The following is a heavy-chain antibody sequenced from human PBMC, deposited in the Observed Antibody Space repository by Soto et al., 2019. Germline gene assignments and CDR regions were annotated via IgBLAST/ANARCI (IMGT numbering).Heavy chain of an antibody. J-gene: IGHJ4*02. Sequence: EVQLVESGGALVQPGGPWSFSVAAPGSPLGAPSRDWARQAPGKGLEWVGRTKNKANRYTTEYAASVNGRFTISRDDSKNSLYLQMNSLKTEDTAVYYCARWVSGSPDNWGQGTLVTVSS. D-gene: IGHD1-26*01. V-gene: IGHV3-72*01. CDR2: TKNKANRYTT. CDR3: ARWVSGSPDN. CDR1: GSPLGAPS.